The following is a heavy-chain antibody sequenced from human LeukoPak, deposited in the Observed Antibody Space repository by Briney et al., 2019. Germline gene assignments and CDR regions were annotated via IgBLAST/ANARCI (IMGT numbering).Heavy chain of an antibody. CDR2: ISGSGGST. V-gene: IGHV3-23*01. D-gene: IGHD2-2*01. J-gene: IGHJ4*02. CDR1: GFTFNTYA. CDR3: AKSIVVVPAAGGD. Sequence: GGSLRLSCAASGFTFNTYAMSWVRQAPGKGLEWVSGISGSGGSTYYADSVKGRFTISRDNSKNTLYLQMNSLRAEDTAVYYCAKSIVVVPAAGGDWGQGTLVTVSS.